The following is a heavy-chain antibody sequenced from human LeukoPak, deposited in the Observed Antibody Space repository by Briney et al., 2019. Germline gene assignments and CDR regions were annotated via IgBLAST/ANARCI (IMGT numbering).Heavy chain of an antibody. J-gene: IGHJ4*02. CDR1: GGSFSAYY. CDR2: IHPSGST. V-gene: IGHV4-34*01. D-gene: IGHD5-18*01. CDR3: VRGEESAKTGY. Sequence: SETLSLTCAVYGGSFSAYYWNWIRQPPGKGLGWIGEIHPSGSTNYNPSLESRVTISVDTSKNQFSLKVSSVTAADTAVYYCVRGEESAKTGYWGQGTLVTVSS.